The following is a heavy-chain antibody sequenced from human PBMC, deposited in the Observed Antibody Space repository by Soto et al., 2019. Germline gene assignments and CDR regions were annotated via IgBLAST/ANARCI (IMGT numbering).Heavy chain of an antibody. J-gene: IGHJ6*02. CDR3: TTGSVEGI. V-gene: IGHV3-15*06. Sequence: EVQLVESAGGLVKPGGSLRLSCVASGFSFNDPWMNWVRQARGQGLEWVGRIKTSAAGGATNYAAPGQGRVTSSRDDSKNTLYLHMNSLRTDDTGIYYCTTGSVEGIWGQGTTVIVSS. CDR2: IKTSAAGGAT. D-gene: IGHD2-15*01. CDR1: GFSFNDPW.